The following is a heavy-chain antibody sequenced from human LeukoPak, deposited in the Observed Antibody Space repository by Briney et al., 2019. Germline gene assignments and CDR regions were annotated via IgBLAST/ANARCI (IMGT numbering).Heavy chain of an antibody. V-gene: IGHV3-48*02. CDR1: GFTFSSYS. D-gene: IGHD3-22*01. Sequence: GGSLRLSCAASGFTFSSYSMNWVRQAPGKGLEWVSYISSSSSTIYYADSVKGRFTISRDNAKNSLYLQMSSLRDEDTAVYYCARVGYYYDSSGYYYWDYWGQGTLVTVSS. CDR3: ARVGYYYDSSGYYYWDY. CDR2: ISSSSSTI. J-gene: IGHJ4*02.